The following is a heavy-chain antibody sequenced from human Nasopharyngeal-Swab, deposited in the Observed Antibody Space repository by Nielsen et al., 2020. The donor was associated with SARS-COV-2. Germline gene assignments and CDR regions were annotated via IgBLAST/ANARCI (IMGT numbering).Heavy chain of an antibody. D-gene: IGHD3-22*01. CDR2: INSDGSSK. CDR3: AREAPPTYDSSGYYMGGMDV. V-gene: IGHV3-74*01. CDR1: GFTFSNYW. Sequence: GESLKISCAASGFTFSNYWMHWVRQAPGKGLEWVSRINSDGSSKSYGASVKGRFTISRDNSKNTLYLQMNSLRAEDTAVYYCAREAPPTYDSSGYYMGGMDVWDQGTTVTVSS. J-gene: IGHJ6*02.